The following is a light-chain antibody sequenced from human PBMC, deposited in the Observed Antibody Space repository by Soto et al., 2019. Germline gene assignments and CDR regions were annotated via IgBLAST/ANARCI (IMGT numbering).Light chain of an antibody. V-gene: IGKV1-5*01. CDR2: DAS. CDR3: QQYHTYST. Sequence: DIQMTQSPSTLSAAVVERVTIACRASQSISSWLAWYQQKPGKAPKLLIYDASSLESGVPARFSGSGSRTELTLTISSLRPDDFAPYYCQQYHTYSTFGQGTKVDIK. J-gene: IGKJ1*01. CDR1: QSISSW.